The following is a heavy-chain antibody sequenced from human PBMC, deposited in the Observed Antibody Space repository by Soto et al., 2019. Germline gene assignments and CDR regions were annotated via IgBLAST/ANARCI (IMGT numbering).Heavy chain of an antibody. J-gene: IGHJ4*02. Sequence: SETLSLTCTVSGGSISSGGYYWSWIRQHPGKGLEWIGYIYYSGSTYYNPSLKSRVTISVDTSKNQFSLKLSSVTAADTAVYYCARGKRPVLVYFDYWGQGTLVTVSS. V-gene: IGHV4-31*03. D-gene: IGHD6-19*01. CDR1: GGSISSGGYY. CDR3: ARGKRPVLVYFDY. CDR2: IYYSGST.